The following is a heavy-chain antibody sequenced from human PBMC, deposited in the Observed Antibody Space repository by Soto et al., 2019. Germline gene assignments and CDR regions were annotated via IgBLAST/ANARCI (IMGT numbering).Heavy chain of an antibody. V-gene: IGHV3-30*18. CDR3: ANAGRYRGYDYFDY. CDR2: ISYDGSNK. J-gene: IGHJ4*02. CDR1: GFTFSSYG. D-gene: IGHD5-12*01. Sequence: QVQLVESGGGVVQPGRSLRLSCAASGFTFSSYGMHWVRQAPGKGLEWVAVISYDGSNKYYADSVKGRFTISRDNSKNTLYLQMNSLRAEDTAVYYCANAGRYRGYDYFDYWGQGTLVTVSS.